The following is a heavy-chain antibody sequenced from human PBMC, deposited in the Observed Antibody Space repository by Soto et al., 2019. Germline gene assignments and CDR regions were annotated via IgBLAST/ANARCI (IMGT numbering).Heavy chain of an antibody. V-gene: IGHV4-34*01. D-gene: IGHD6-19*01. J-gene: IGHJ4*02. CDR2: INHSGST. Sequence: SETLSLTCAVYGGSFSGYYWSWIRQPPGKGLEWIGEINHSGSTNYNPSLKSRVTISVDTSKNQFSLKLSSVTAADTAVYYCVRNAVHSSGFTDYWGQGNLVTVSS. CDR1: GGSFSGYY. CDR3: VRNAVHSSGFTDY.